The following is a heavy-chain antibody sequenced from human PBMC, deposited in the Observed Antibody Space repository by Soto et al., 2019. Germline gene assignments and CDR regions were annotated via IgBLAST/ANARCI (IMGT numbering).Heavy chain of an antibody. J-gene: IGHJ4*02. D-gene: IGHD4-17*01. CDR3: ARIGRLRWGDY. CDR2: ISSSSSTI. V-gene: IGHV3-48*01. Sequence: RGSLRLSCRASGFTFTSYSLYWVRQAPGKGLEWVSYISSSSSTIYYADPVKGRFTISRDNAKNSLYLQMNSLRAEDTAVYYCARIGRLRWGDYWGQGT. CDR1: GFTFTSYS.